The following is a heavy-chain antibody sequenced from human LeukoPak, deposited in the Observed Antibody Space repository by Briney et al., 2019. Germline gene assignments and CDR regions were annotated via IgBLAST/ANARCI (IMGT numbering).Heavy chain of an antibody. CDR2: IYYSGST. V-gene: IGHV4-31*03. CDR1: GGSISSGGYY. CDR3: ARDRTGPSYGSGSYFDY. D-gene: IGHD3-10*01. J-gene: IGHJ4*02. Sequence: TLSLTCTVSGGSISSGGYYWSWIRQHPGKGLEWIGYIYYSGSTYYNPSLKSRVTISVDTSKNQFSLKLSSVTAADTAVYYCARDRTGPSYGSGSYFDYWGQGTLVTVSS.